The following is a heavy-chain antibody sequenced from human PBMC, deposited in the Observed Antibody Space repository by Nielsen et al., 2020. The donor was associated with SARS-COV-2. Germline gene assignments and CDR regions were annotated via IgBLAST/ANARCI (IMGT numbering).Heavy chain of an antibody. V-gene: IGHV1-3*01. CDR3: ARGFSVVVVAATPYSGMDV. CDR2: INAGNGNT. J-gene: IGHJ6*02. Sequence: ASVNVSCKASGYTFTSYAMHWVRQPPGQRLEWMGWINAGNGNTKYSQKFQGRDTITRDTSASTAYMELSSLRSEDTAVYYCARGFSVVVVAATPYSGMDVWGQGTTDTVSS. CDR1: GYTFTSYA. D-gene: IGHD2-15*01.